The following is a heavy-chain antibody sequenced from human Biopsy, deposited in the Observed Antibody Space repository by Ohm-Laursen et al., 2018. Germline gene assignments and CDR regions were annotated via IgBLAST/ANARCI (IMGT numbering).Heavy chain of an antibody. CDR3: VKDGGQTAPYSFDV. V-gene: IGHV3-33*06. CDR1: VFTFSDHN. Sequence: SLRLSCTASVFTFSDHNMHWVRQAPGKGLEWVAFICSSSTYNAYADSVKRRFTVSRVNSKNTVYLQMNSLIADDTAIYSCVKDGGQTAPYSFDVWGQGTMVTVSS. D-gene: IGHD3-16*01. J-gene: IGHJ3*01. CDR2: ICSSSTYN.